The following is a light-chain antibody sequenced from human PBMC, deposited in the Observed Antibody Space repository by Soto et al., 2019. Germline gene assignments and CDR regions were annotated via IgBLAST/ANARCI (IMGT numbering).Light chain of an antibody. CDR3: QQYNNWPFS. CDR2: DVS. CDR1: QGVTTN. Sequence: SPGTLSVSPGERATLSCRAGQGVTTNFAWYQQKSGQSPRLLIYDVSIRATGVPARFSGTGSETDFTLTISGLQSEDSAVYFSQQYNNWPFSLGQGTRLEIK. J-gene: IGKJ5*01. V-gene: IGKV3-15*01.